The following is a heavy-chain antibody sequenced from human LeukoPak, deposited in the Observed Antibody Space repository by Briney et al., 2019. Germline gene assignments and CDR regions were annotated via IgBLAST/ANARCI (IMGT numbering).Heavy chain of an antibody. D-gene: IGHD1-1*01. CDR1: GYTFTGYY. CDR3: ARDLGTAAGRDY. CDR2: INPNSGGT. J-gene: IGHJ4*02. Sequence: ASVKVSCKASGYTFTGYYIHWVRQAPGQGLEWMGWINPNSGGTNYAQKFQGRVTMTRDTSISTAYMELSRLRSDDTAVYYCARDLGTAAGRDYWGQGTLVTVSS. V-gene: IGHV1-2*02.